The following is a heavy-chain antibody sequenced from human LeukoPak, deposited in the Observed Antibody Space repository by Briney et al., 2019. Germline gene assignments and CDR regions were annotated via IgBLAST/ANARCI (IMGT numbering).Heavy chain of an antibody. D-gene: IGHD3-22*01. CDR1: GFTLSSYV. Sequence: GGSLRLSCATSGFTLSSYVMHWVRQAPGKGLEWVAVISYDGSNKYYADSVKGRFTISRDNSKNTLYLQMNSLRAEDTAVYYCARDDLYYDSSGYYPGFDYWGQGTLVTVSS. CDR2: ISYDGSNK. V-gene: IGHV3-30*04. J-gene: IGHJ4*02. CDR3: ARDDLYYDSSGYYPGFDY.